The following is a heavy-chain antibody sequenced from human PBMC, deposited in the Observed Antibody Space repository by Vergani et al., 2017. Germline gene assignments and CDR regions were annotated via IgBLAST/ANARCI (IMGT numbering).Heavy chain of an antibody. CDR3: ARGGQSFDP. V-gene: IGHV4-34*01. Sequence: QVQLQESGPGLVKPSQTLSLTCTVYGGSFSGYYWSWIRQPPGKGLEWIGEINHSGSTNYNPSLKSRVTISVDTSKNQFSLKLSSVTAADTAVYYCARGGQSFDPWGQGTLVTVSS. J-gene: IGHJ5*02. CDR1: GGSFSGYY. CDR2: INHSGST.